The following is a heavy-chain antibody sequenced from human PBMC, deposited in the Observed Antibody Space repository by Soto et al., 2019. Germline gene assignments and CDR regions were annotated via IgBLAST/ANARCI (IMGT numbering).Heavy chain of an antibody. D-gene: IGHD6-6*01. CDR2: IYWNDEM. CDR3: AHRRFAKYSSLPADFDY. CDR1: GFSLNSSGVG. Sequence: SGPTLVNPTQTLTLTCTFSGFSLNSSGVGVGWIRQPPGKALEWLALIYWNDEMHYSPSLKSRLTITEDASKHQVVLTVTNMDPVDTATYYCAHRRFAKYSSLPADFDYWGQGIPVTVSS. V-gene: IGHV2-5*01. J-gene: IGHJ4*02.